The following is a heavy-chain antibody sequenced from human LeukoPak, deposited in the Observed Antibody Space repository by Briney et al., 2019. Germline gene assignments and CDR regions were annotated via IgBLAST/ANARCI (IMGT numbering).Heavy chain of an antibody. J-gene: IGHJ1*01. CDR1: GFPLGDYY. Sequence: PGGSLRLSCAASGFPLGDYYMTWIRQAPGKGLEWISYITNPGTSRYYADSVKGRFTISRDNAKNSLYLQMNSLRAEDTALYYCATSVQGYFQHWGQGTLVTVSS. D-gene: IGHD1-1*01. CDR2: ITNPGTSR. V-gene: IGHV3-11*01. CDR3: ATSVQGYFQH.